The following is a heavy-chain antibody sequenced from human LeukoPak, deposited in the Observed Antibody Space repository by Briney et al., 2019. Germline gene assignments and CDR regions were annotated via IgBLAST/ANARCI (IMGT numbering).Heavy chain of an antibody. Sequence: SETLSLTCTVSGGSISSSGYYWGCIPQPPGKELEWIGSIYYSVSTYYNPSLKSRVTIFVDTYKNQFPLKLRSVTAADTAVYYCALGVAEDVLDIWGQGTMVTVSS. J-gene: IGHJ3*02. V-gene: IGHV4-39*01. D-gene: IGHD3-3*02. CDR3: ALGVAEDVLDI. CDR1: GGSISSSGYY. CDR2: IYYSVST.